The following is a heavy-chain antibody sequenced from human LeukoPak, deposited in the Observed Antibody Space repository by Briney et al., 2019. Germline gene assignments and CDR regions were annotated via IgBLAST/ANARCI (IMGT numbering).Heavy chain of an antibody. CDR2: INPSGGST. V-gene: IGHV1-46*01. CDR3: ARDTIFGVVITYEVDY. D-gene: IGHD3-3*01. J-gene: IGHJ4*02. Sequence: GASVKVSCKASGYTFTSYYMHWVRQAPGQGLEWMGIINPSGGSTSYAQKFQGRVTMTRDTSTSTVYMELSSLRSEDTAVYYCARDTIFGVVITYEVDYWGQGTLVTVSS. CDR1: GYTFTSYY.